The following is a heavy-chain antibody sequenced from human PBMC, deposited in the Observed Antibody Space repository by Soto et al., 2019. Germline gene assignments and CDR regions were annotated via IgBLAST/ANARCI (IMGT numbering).Heavy chain of an antibody. J-gene: IGHJ4*02. CDR1: NGSISGFY. Sequence: QVQLQESGPGLVKPSETLSLTCSVSNGSISGFYWTWIRQPPGKILEWIGYIHYSGHTDYNPSLTGRATMSVDTSKNQFSLNLKSITAADTAVYYCVRVGVGIGNHFDSWGRGTLVTVSS. CDR3: VRVGVGIGNHFDS. D-gene: IGHD1-26*01. V-gene: IGHV4-59*12. CDR2: IHYSGHT.